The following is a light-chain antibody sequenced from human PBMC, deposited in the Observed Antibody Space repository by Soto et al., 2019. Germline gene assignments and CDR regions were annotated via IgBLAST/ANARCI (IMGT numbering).Light chain of an antibody. J-gene: IGKJ4*01. CDR1: QSISNW. CDR2: HAS. V-gene: IGKV1-5*01. CDR3: QKLNSYPLN. Sequence: DIQMTQSPSTLPASVLYRVTITFRSSQSISNWLAWYQQKPGTAPKLLIYHASTLQSGVPSRFSGSGSGTDFTLTISSLQPEDFATYYCQKLNSYPLNFGGGTKVDIK.